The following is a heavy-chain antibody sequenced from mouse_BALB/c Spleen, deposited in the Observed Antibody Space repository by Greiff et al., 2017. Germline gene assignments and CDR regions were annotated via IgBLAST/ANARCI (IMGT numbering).Heavy chain of an antibody. CDR2: IWGDGST. V-gene: IGHV2-6-7*01. J-gene: IGHJ4*01. CDR1: GFSLTGYG. Sequence: VQRVESGPGLVAPSQSLSITCTVSGFSLTGYGVNWVRQPPGKGLEWLGMIWGDGSTDYNSALKSRLSISKDNSKSQVFLKMNSLQTDDTARYYCARGGLRQAMDYWGQGTSVTVSS. CDR3: ARGGLRQAMDY. D-gene: IGHD2-2*01.